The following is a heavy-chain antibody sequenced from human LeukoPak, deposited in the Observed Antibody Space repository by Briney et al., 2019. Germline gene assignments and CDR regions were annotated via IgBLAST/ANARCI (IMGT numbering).Heavy chain of an antibody. CDR3: SRESGAFSPFGY. Sequence: SETLSLTCTVSGGSISSTNWWSWVRQPPGQGLEWIGEISLSGVTNYNPSLKSRVTMSLDRSKNHLSLTLTSVTAADTAVYYCSRESGAFSPFGYWGQGTLVTVSS. D-gene: IGHD1-26*01. J-gene: IGHJ4*02. CDR2: ISLSGVT. CDR1: GGSISSTNW. V-gene: IGHV4-4*02.